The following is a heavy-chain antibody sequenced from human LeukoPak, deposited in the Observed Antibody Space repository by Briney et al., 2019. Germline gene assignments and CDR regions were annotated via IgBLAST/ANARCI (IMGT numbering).Heavy chain of an antibody. Sequence: SETLSLTCTVSGGSISSYYWHWIRQPAGKGLEWIGRIYSSGSTNYNPSLKSRVTISVDTSKNQFSLKLSSVTAADTAVYYCARGYDGSGYYYRNWYFDLWGRGTLVTVSS. D-gene: IGHD3-22*01. J-gene: IGHJ2*01. CDR2: IYSSGST. CDR1: GGSISSYY. V-gene: IGHV4-4*07. CDR3: ARGYDGSGYYYRNWYFDL.